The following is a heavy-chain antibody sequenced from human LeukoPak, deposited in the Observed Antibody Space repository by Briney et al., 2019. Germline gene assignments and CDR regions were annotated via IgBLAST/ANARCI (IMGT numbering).Heavy chain of an antibody. CDR3: AQRGYYDNSGLDY. Sequence: ASVTVSCTASGYTFTAYYIHWVRQAPGQGLEWMGWINPNSGGTNYAQKFQGRVTMTRDTSISTAYLDLNRLRADDTAVYYCAQRGYYDNSGLDYWGQGTLVTVSS. CDR2: INPNSGGT. CDR1: GYTFTAYY. J-gene: IGHJ4*02. D-gene: IGHD3-22*01. V-gene: IGHV1-2*02.